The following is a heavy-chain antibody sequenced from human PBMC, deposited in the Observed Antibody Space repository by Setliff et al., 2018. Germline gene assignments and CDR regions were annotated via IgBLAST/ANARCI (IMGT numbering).Heavy chain of an antibody. CDR1: GLTFSSYW. D-gene: IGHD1-26*01. V-gene: IGHV3-7*01. CDR3: ARDQKGAGGWELLYYYYYGMDV. CDR2: IKQDGSEK. Sequence: GGSLRLSCAASGLTFSSYWMSWVRQAPGKGLEWVANIKQDGSEKYYVDSVKGRFTISRDNAKNSLYLQMNSLRAEDTAVYYCARDQKGAGGWELLYYYYYGMDVWGQGTTVTVSS. J-gene: IGHJ6*02.